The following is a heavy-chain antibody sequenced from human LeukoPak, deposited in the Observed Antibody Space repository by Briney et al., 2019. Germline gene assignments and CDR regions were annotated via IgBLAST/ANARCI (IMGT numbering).Heavy chain of an antibody. J-gene: IGHJ4*02. CDR2: MYHSGST. CDR1: GGSISSDGYS. D-gene: IGHD4-17*01. Sequence: SETLSLTCAVSGGSISSDGYSWSWIRQPPGTGLEWIGYMYHSGSTYYNPSPKSRVTMSVDRSKNQFSLKLTSVTAADTAVYYCARSTPVTYNFDYWGQGTLVTVSS. V-gene: IGHV4-30-2*01. CDR3: ARSTPVTYNFDY.